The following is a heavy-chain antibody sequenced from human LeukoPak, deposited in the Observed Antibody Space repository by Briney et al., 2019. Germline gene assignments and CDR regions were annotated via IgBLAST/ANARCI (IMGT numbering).Heavy chain of an antibody. CDR2: INHSGST. J-gene: IGHJ5*02. CDR1: GGSFSGYY. D-gene: IGHD2-15*01. CDR3: ARGPWGYCSGGSCPYNWFDP. Sequence: PSETLSLTCAVYGGSFSGYYWNWIRQPPGKGLEWIGEINHSGSTNYNPSLKSRVTISVDTSKNQFSLKLSSVTAADTAVYYCARGPWGYCSGGSCPYNWFDPWGQGTLVTVSS. V-gene: IGHV4-34*01.